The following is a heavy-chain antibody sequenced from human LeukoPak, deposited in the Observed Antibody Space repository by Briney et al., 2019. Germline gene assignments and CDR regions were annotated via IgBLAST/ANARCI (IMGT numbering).Heavy chain of an antibody. CDR2: ISYSGSSM. J-gene: IGHJ6*03. V-gene: IGHV3-11*01. Sequence: GGSLRLSCAASGFTFSDYYMSWIRQAPGKGLEWVSDISYSGSSMYYADSVKGRFTISRDNSKNTLYLQMNSLRAEDTAVYYCATPVVVVRYMDVWGKGTTVTVSS. CDR1: GFTFSDYY. CDR3: ATPVVVVRYMDV. D-gene: IGHD2-15*01.